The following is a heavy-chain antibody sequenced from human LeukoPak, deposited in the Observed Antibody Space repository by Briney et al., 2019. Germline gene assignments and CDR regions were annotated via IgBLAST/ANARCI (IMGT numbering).Heavy chain of an antibody. CDR1: GFTFSAYG. Sequence: GGSLRLSCAASGFTFSAYGMSWVRQAPGKGLEWVAHINKDGSEIYYVDSVKGRFTISRDNAKSSLSLQMNSLRVEDTAVYYCARDKVTYWGQGILVTVSS. CDR2: INKDGSEI. CDR3: ARDKVTY. J-gene: IGHJ4*02. V-gene: IGHV3-7*01.